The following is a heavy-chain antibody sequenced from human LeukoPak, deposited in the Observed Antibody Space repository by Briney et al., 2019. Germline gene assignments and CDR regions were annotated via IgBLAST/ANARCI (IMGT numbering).Heavy chain of an antibody. CDR3: ARGNSAYYFDY. CDR2: IYSSGST. D-gene: IGHD1-26*01. V-gene: IGHV3-53*01. J-gene: IGHJ4*02. CDR1: GFTVSSNY. Sequence: GGSLRLSCAASGFTVSSNYMSWVRQAPGKGLEWVSVIYSSGSTYYAASVKGRFTISRDNSKNTLYLQMNRLSAEDTAVYYCARGNSAYYFDYWGQGTLVTGSS.